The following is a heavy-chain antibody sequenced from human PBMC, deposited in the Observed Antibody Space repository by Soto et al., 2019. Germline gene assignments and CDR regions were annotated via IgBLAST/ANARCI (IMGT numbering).Heavy chain of an antibody. CDR1: GGTFSSYT. J-gene: IGHJ6*03. D-gene: IGHD1-20*01. CDR3: ANSITGTRNYYYYYMDV. V-gene: IGHV1-69*02. Sequence: SVKVSCKASGGTFSSYTISWVRQAPGQGLEWMGRIIPILGIANYAQKFQGRVTITADKSTSTAYMELSSLRSEDTAVYYCANSITGTRNYYYYYMDVWGKGTTVTVSS. CDR2: IIPILGIA.